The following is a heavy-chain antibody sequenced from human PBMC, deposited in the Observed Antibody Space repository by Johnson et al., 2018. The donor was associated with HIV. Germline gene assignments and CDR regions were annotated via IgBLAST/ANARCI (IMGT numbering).Heavy chain of an antibody. Sequence: QVQLVESGGGVVQPGGSLRLSCAASGFTFTSYGMHWVRQAPGKGLEWVAFIRYDGSNKYYADSVKGRFTISRDNSKNTLYLQMNSLRDEDTAVYYCAKVNGDYKTDAFDIWGQGTMVTVSS. V-gene: IGHV3-30*02. CDR3: AKVNGDYKTDAFDI. J-gene: IGHJ3*02. CDR1: GFTFTSYG. CDR2: IRYDGSNK. D-gene: IGHD4-17*01.